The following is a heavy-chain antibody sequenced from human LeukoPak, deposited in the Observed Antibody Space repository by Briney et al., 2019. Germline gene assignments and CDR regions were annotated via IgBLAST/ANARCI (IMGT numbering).Heavy chain of an antibody. CDR2: INQDGSEK. V-gene: IGHV3-7*01. CDR3: AGPPSDF. J-gene: IGHJ4*02. CDR1: GFTFSGHW. Sequence: GGSLRLSCAASGFTFSGHWMSWVRQAPGKGLEWVANINQDGSEKYHGDSVKGRFIISRDNAKRSLFLEMSSLRAEDTAVYYCAGPPSDFWGQGTPVAVSS.